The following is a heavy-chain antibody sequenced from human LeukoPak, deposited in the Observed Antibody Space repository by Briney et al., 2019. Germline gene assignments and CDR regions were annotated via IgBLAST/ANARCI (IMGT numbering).Heavy chain of an antibody. CDR2: ISSSGSTI. Sequence: GGSLRLSCAASGFTFSNYEMNWVRQAPGKGLEWVSYISSSGSTIYYADSVKGRFTISRDNAKNSLYLQMNSLRAEDTAVYYCARLRYCSSTSCSDAEGWFDPWGQGTLVTVSS. V-gene: IGHV3-48*03. J-gene: IGHJ5*02. CDR1: GFTFSNYE. D-gene: IGHD2-2*01. CDR3: ARLRYCSSTSCSDAEGWFDP.